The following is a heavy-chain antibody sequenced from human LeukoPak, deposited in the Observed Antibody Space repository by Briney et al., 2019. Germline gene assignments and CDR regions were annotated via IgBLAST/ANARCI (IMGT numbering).Heavy chain of an antibody. CDR2: ISYDGSNK. V-gene: IGHV3-30*01. Sequence: GGSLRLSCAASGFTFSSYAMHWVRQAPGKGLEWVAVISYDGSNKYYADSVKGRFTISRDNSKNTLYLQMNSLRAEDTAVYYCARESLLVPAAIFDYWGQGTLSPSPQ. J-gene: IGHJ4*02. CDR1: GFTFSSYA. CDR3: ARESLLVPAAIFDY. D-gene: IGHD2-2*01.